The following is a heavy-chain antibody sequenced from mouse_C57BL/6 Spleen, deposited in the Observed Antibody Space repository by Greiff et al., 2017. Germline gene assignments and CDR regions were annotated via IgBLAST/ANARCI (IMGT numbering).Heavy chain of an antibody. D-gene: IGHD2-1*01. V-gene: IGHV1-9*01. CDR2: ILPGSGST. Sequence: VQLQQSGAELMKPGASVKLSCKATGYTFTGYWLEWVKQRPGHGLEWIGEILPGSGSTNYNEKFKGKATLTADTSSNTAYMQLSSLTTEYSAIYCCGRGYYGSTYWYFDVWGTGTTVTVSS. CDR1: GYTFTGYW. CDR3: GRGYYGSTYWYFDV. J-gene: IGHJ1*03.